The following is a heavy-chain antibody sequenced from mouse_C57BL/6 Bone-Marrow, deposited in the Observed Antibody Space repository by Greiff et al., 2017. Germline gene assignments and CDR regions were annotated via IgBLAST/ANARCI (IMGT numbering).Heavy chain of an antibody. V-gene: IGHV1-64*01. J-gene: IGHJ3*01. CDR2: IHPNSGST. CDR1: GYTFTSYW. D-gene: IGHD2-1*01. CDR3: TRYDYGNYGGFAY. Sequence: VKLQQPGAELVKPGASVKLSCKASGYTFTSYWMHWVKQRPGQGLEWIGMIHPNSGSTNYNEKFKSKATLTVDKSSSTAYMQLSSLTSEDSAVYYCTRYDYGNYGGFAYWGQGTLVTVSA.